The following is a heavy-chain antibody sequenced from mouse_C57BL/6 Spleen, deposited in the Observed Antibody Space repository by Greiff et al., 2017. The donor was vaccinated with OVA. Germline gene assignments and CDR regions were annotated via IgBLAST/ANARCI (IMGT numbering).Heavy chain of an antibody. CDR3: ARHEAFYFDY. J-gene: IGHJ2*01. CDR2: FYPGSGSL. CDR1: GYTFTEYT. V-gene: IGHV1-62-2*01. Sequence: QVQLQQSGAELVKPGASGRRSCKASGYTFTEYTINWVRRRSGRGLGGMGWFYPGSGSLKYNEKFKDKATLTADKSSSTVYMELSRLTSEDSAVYFCARHEAFYFDYWGQGTTLTVSS.